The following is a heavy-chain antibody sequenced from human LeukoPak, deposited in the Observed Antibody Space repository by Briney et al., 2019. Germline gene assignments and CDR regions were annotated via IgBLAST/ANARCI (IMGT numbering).Heavy chain of an antibody. Sequence: SETLSLTCAVYGGSFSGYYWSCIRQPPGKGLEWIGEINHSGSTNYNPSLKSRVTISVDTSKNQFSLKLSSVTAADTAVYYCARRGLSSSWRNFDYWGQGTLVTVSS. CDR1: GGSFSGYY. D-gene: IGHD6-13*01. V-gene: IGHV4-34*01. CDR3: ARRGLSSSWRNFDY. J-gene: IGHJ4*02. CDR2: INHSGST.